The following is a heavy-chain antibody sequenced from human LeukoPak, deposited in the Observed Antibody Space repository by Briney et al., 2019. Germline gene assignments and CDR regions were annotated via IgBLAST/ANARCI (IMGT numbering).Heavy chain of an antibody. Sequence: GGSLSLSCAASGFTFSSYWMHWVRQAPGKGLVWVSRINSDGSSTSYADSVKGRFTNTRDNAKNTLYLQMNSLRAEDTAVYYCARLTYYYDSSGYYLDYWGQGTLVTVSS. CDR3: ARLTYYYDSSGYYLDY. D-gene: IGHD3-22*01. CDR2: INSDGSST. CDR1: GFTFSSYW. J-gene: IGHJ4*02. V-gene: IGHV3-74*01.